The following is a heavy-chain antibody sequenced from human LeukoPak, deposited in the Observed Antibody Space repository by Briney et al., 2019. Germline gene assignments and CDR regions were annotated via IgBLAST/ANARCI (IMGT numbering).Heavy chain of an antibody. V-gene: IGHV3-9*01. CDR1: GFTFDDYA. D-gene: IGHD4-17*01. J-gene: IGHJ4*02. Sequence: GGSLRLSCAASGFTFDDYAMDWVRQAPGKGLGWVSGISWHSGSIGYADSVKGRFTISRDNAKNSLYLQMNSLRAEDTALYYCAREGATVTALDYWGQGTLVTVSS. CDR3: AREGATVTALDY. CDR2: ISWHSGSI.